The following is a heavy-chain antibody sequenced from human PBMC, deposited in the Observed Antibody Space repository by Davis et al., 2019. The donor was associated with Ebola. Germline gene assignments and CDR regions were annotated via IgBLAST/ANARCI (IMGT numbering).Heavy chain of an antibody. D-gene: IGHD3-10*01. CDR1: GGSISSGGYF. CDR3: ARDGRFGSGQRYYYYMDD. Sequence: SETLSLTCTVSGGSISSGGYFWNWIRHHPGKGLEWIGYIYSSGTAYYNPSLKSRVTISIDPSNNQFSLKLNSVTAADTAVYYCARDGRFGSGQRYYYYMDDWGKGTTVTVSS. J-gene: IGHJ6*03. CDR2: IYSSGTA. V-gene: IGHV4-31*03.